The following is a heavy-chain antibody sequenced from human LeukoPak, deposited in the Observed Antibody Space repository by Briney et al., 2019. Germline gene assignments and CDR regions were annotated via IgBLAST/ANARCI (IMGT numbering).Heavy chain of an antibody. Sequence: GGSLRLSCAASGFTFGSYAMHWVHQAPGKGLEWVAVISYDGSNKYYADSAKGRFTISRDNSKNTLYLQMNSLRAEDTAVYYCARERGYCSGGSCYSGGYYYYMDVWGKGTTVTVSS. CDR3: ARERGYCSGGSCYSGGYYYYMDV. J-gene: IGHJ6*03. CDR2: ISYDGSNK. V-gene: IGHV3-30*14. CDR1: GFTFGSYA. D-gene: IGHD2-15*01.